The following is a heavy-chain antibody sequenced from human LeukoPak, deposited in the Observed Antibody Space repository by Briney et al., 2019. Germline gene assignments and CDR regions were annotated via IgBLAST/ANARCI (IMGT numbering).Heavy chain of an antibody. CDR2: IWYDGNNK. Sequence: GRSLRLSCAASGFTFNSYGIHWVRQAPGKGLEWVAVIWYDGNNKYYADSVKGRFTISRDNSKNTLYLQMNSLTAEDTAVFYCARRASWSTGYLDQWGQGTLVTVSS. J-gene: IGHJ4*02. CDR3: ARRASWSTGYLDQ. V-gene: IGHV3-33*01. CDR1: GFTFNSYG. D-gene: IGHD3-22*01.